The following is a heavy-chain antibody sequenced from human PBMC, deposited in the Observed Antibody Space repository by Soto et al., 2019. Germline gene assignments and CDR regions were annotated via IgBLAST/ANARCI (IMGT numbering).Heavy chain of an antibody. J-gene: IGHJ4*02. CDR3: AKDITGPPFRAHIHY. D-gene: IGHD1-20*01. CDR2: ISGSGGST. V-gene: IGHV3-23*01. Sequence: LRLSCAASGFTFSSYAMSWVRQAPGKGLEWVSAISGSGGSTYYADSVKGRFTISRDNSKNTLYLQMNSLRAEDTAVYYCAKDITGPPFRAHIHYPGQATLVSVSS. CDR1: GFTFSSYA.